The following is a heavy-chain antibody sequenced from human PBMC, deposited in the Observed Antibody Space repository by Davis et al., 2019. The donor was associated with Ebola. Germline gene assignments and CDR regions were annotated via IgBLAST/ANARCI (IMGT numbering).Heavy chain of an antibody. V-gene: IGHV1-18*01. D-gene: IGHD1-1*01. J-gene: IGHJ4*02. CDR3: ARAQFPTTSDH. CDR1: GGTFRSHG. CDR2: INPHNGNT. Sequence: ASVKVSCKAAGGTFRSHGISWVRQAPGQGLEWMGWINPHNGNTNYAQNVQGRVTMTTDTSTSTAYMEVGSLRSDDTAVYYCARAQFPTTSDHWGQGTLVTVSS.